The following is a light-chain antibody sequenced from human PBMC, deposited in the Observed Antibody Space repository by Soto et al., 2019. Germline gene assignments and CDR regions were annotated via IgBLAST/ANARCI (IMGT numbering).Light chain of an antibody. V-gene: IGLV2-8*01. J-gene: IGLJ1*01. CDR1: LGDVGGYYY. Sequence: QAVVTQPPSASGTPGQRVTISCSGTLGDVGGYYYVSWYQHHPGRAPKLLIYDVDKRPPGVPSRFSGSKSGNTASLTVSGLQADDEADYYCLSYGGNNNYVFGTGTKVTVL. CDR3: LSYGGNNNYV. CDR2: DVD.